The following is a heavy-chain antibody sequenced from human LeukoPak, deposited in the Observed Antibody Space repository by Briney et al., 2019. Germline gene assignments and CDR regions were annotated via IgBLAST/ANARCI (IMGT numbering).Heavy chain of an antibody. CDR3: ASSLTVYGMDV. Sequence: SETLSLTCTVSGGSISSYYWSWIRQPPGKGLEWIGYIYYSGSTNYNPSLKSRVTISVDTSKNQFSLKLSSVTAADTAVYYCASSLTVYGMDVWGQGTTVTVSS. J-gene: IGHJ6*02. CDR2: IYYSGST. V-gene: IGHV4-59*01. CDR1: GGSISSYY. D-gene: IGHD3-9*01.